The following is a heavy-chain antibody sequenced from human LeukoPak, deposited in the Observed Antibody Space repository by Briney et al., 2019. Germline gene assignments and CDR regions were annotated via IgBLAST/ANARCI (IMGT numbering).Heavy chain of an antibody. CDR2: IYYSGST. D-gene: IGHD2-15*01. CDR3: ARDYCSGGSCFIY. Sequence: SETLSLTCTVSGGSISSSSFYWGWIRQPPGKGLEWIGSIYYSGSTYYNPSLKSRVTISVDTSKNQFSLKLSSVTAADTAVYYCARDYCSGGSCFIYWGQGTLVTVSS. V-gene: IGHV4-39*07. CDR1: GGSISSSSFY. J-gene: IGHJ4*02.